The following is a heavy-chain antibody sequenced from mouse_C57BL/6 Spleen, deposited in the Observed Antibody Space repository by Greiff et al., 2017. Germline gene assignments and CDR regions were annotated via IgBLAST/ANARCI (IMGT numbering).Heavy chain of an antibody. CDR2: IYPGDGDT. CDR1: GYAFSSYW. V-gene: IGHV1-80*01. Sequence: QVQLKQSGAELVKPGASVKISCEASGYAFSSYWMNWVKQRPGKGLEWIGQIYPGDGDTNYNGKFKGKATLTADKSSSTAYMQLSSLTSEDAAVYFYAREGEYDWFAYWGQGTLVTVSA. CDR3: AREGEYDWFAY. D-gene: IGHD5-2*01. J-gene: IGHJ3*01.